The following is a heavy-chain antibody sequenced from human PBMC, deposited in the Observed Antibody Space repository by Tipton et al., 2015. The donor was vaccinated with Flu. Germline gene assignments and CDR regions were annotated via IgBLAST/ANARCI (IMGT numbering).Heavy chain of an antibody. CDR2: ITPSGPTK. D-gene: IGHD3-16*01. CDR1: GFTFSSYE. CDR3: TRGFIRLCDY. V-gene: IGHV3-48*03. J-gene: IGHJ4*02. Sequence: GSLRLSCAASGFTFSSYEMNWVRQAPGKGPEWISHITPSGPTKYYADSVRGRFTISRDNAKNTLYLQMSSLRVEDTAVYYCTRGFIRLCDYWGQGTLVTVSP.